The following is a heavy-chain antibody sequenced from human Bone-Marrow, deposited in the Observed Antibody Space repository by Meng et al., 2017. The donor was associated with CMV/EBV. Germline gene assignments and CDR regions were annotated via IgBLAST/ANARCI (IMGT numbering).Heavy chain of an antibody. CDR1: GFTFSNHY. J-gene: IGHJ4*02. CDR2: IKNRAQSYIT. Sequence: GGSLKIPCTTSGFTFSNHYMDWVPQAPGKGLEWVARIKNRAQSYITEYAASVKGRFAISSDDSKSSLFLQMNSLKNEDAVVYYCVKDGHPRDWGQGTLVTVSS. V-gene: IGHV3-72*01. CDR3: VKDGHPRD.